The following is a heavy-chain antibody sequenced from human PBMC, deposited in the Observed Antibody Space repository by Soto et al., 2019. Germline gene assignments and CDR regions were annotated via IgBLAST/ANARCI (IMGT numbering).Heavy chain of an antibody. J-gene: IGHJ6*03. CDR1: GDSFNDYY. CDR2: SNANGGVT. D-gene: IGHD5-12*01. CDR3: ARESGGATATLDYYYFYMDV. V-gene: IGHV1-2*02. Sequence: QVQLVQSGAEVRKPGASVTVSCRSSGDSFNDYYIHWVRQAPGQRLAWMGWSNANGGVTKYAQKCQGTVSRTRDTSIRTVYMELSRLRSYDTAVYYCARESGGATATLDYYYFYMDVWGTGTTVTVSS.